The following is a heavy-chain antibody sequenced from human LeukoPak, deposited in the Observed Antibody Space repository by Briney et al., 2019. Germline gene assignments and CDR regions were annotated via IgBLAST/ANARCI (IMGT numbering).Heavy chain of an antibody. Sequence: SETLSLTCTVSGGSISSSSYYWGWIRQPPGKGLEWIGSIYYSGSTYYNPSLKSRVTISVDTSKNQFSLKLSSVTAADTAVYYCARFGYSYGTPTSDYWGQGTLVTVSS. D-gene: IGHD5-18*01. CDR1: GGSISSSSYY. CDR2: IYYSGST. V-gene: IGHV4-39*07. CDR3: ARFGYSYGTPTSDY. J-gene: IGHJ4*02.